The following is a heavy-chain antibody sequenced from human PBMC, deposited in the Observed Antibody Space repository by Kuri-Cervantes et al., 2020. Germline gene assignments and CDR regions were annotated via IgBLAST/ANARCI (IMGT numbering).Heavy chain of an antibody. V-gene: IGHV3-23*01. Sequence: GGSLRLSCAASGFTFSSYAMSWVRQAPGKGLEWVSAISGSGGSTYYADSVKGRFTISRDNSKNTLYLQMNSLRTEDTAVYYCARATYSSSSEGYWGQGTLVTVSS. CDR2: ISGSGGST. D-gene: IGHD6-13*01. CDR1: GFTFSSYA. CDR3: ARATYSSSSEGY. J-gene: IGHJ4*02.